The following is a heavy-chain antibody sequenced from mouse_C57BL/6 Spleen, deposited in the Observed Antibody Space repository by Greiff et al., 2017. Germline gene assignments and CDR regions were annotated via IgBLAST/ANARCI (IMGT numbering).Heavy chain of an antibody. J-gene: IGHJ3*01. D-gene: IGHD2-4*01. Sequence: EVQLQQSGPELVKPGASVKISCKASGYTFTDYYMNWVKQSHGKSLEWIGDINPNNGGTSYNQKFKGKATLTVDKSSSTAYMELRSLTSEDSAVYYCLYYDYVAYWGQGTLVTVSA. V-gene: IGHV1-26*01. CDR3: LYYDYVAY. CDR2: INPNNGGT. CDR1: GYTFTDYY.